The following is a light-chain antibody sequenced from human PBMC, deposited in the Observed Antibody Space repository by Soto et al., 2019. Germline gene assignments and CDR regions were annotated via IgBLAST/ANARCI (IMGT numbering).Light chain of an antibody. J-gene: IGKJ4*01. CDR2: GAS. V-gene: IGKV3-15*01. CDR1: QRVSNN. Sequence: EIVMTQSPATLSVSPGESATLSCRASQRVSNNLAWCQQKPGQAPRLLIYGASTRATGIPARFSGSGSGTEFTLTISSLQYEDFAVYYCQQYNEWPLTFGGGTKVEIK. CDR3: QQYNEWPLT.